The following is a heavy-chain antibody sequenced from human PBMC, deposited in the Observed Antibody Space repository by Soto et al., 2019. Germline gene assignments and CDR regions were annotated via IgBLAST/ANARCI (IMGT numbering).Heavy chain of an antibody. V-gene: IGHV4-34*01. CDR2: INHSGST. Sequence: QVQLQQWGAGLLKPSETLSLTCAVYGGSFSGYYWSWIRQPPGKGLEWIGEINHSGSTTYNPSLKRRVTISVDTSKNQFSLKLSSVAAADTAVYYCARSPCYYYGSGSYRLSWFDPWGQGTLVTVSS. J-gene: IGHJ5*02. D-gene: IGHD3-10*01. CDR1: GGSFSGYY. CDR3: ARSPCYYYGSGSYRLSWFDP.